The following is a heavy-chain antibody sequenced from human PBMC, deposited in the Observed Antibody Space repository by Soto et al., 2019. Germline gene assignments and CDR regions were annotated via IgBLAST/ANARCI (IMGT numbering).Heavy chain of an antibody. V-gene: IGHV3-33*01. CDR2: IWYDGSNK. Sequence: PGGSLRLSCAASGSTFSSYGMHWVRQATGKGLEWVAVIWYDGSNKYYADSVKGRFTISRDNSKNTLYLQMNSLRAEDTAVYYCARVWGYCSGGSCPDAFDIWGQGTMVTVSS. J-gene: IGHJ3*02. CDR1: GSTFSSYG. D-gene: IGHD2-15*01. CDR3: ARVWGYCSGGSCPDAFDI.